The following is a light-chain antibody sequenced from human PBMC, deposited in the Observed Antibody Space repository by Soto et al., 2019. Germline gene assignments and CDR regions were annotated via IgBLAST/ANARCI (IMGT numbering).Light chain of an antibody. CDR3: GTWDNSLSAGV. CDR2: DND. CDR1: NSNIGNNY. V-gene: IGLV1-51*01. Sequence: QSVLTQPPSVSAAPGQKVTISCSGSNSNIGNNYISWYQHLPGTAPKLLIYDNDKRPSGIPDRFSGSKSGTSATLGITGLQTGDEADYYCGTWDNSLSAGVFGGGTQLTVL. J-gene: IGLJ2*01.